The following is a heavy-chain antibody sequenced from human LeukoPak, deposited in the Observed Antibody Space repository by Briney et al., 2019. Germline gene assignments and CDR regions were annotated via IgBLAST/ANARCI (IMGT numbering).Heavy chain of an antibody. J-gene: IGHJ4*02. CDR1: GGSVTSYY. CDR3: ARRSRAARAFDY. D-gene: IGHD6-13*01. V-gene: IGHV4-59*02. Sequence: SETLSLTCTVSGGSVTSYYCNWVRQPPGRGLEWIGYIYYSGGTNYNPSLESRVTISLDTAKNQFSLKLSSVTAADTAVYYCARRSRAARAFDYWGQGTLVTVSS. CDR2: IYYSGGT.